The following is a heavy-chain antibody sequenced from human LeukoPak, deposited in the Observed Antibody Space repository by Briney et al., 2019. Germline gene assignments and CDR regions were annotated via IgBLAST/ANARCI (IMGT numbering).Heavy chain of an antibody. CDR1: GDSISTYY. Sequence: SETLSLTCTVSGDSISTYYWSWVRQPAGKGLEWIGRIYSNGDTRYNPSLRSRLTMSVDTSKNQFSLKLSSVTAADTAVYYCARAAAAAGGQYFDYWGQGILVAVSS. V-gene: IGHV4-4*07. J-gene: IGHJ4*02. CDR2: IYSNGDT. D-gene: IGHD6-13*01. CDR3: ARAAAAAGGQYFDY.